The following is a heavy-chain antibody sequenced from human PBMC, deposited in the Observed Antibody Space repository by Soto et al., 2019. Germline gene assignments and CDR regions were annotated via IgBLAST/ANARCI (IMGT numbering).Heavy chain of an antibody. J-gene: IGHJ4*02. CDR1: GGSISSGDYY. V-gene: IGHV4-31*03. CDR3: ASTKTSSTSFHVDY. D-gene: IGHD2-2*01. CDR2: IYYSGST. Sequence: QVQPQESGPGLVKPSQTLSLTCTVSGGSISSGDYYWTWIRQHPGKGLEWIGYIYYSGSTKHNPSLKTRITISVDTSKNQFSLKLNSVTAADTAVYYCASTKTSSTSFHVDYWGQGTQVTVSS.